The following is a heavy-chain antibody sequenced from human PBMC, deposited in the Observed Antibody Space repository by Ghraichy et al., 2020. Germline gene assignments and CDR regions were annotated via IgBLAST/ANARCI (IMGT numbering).Heavy chain of an antibody. Sequence: SQTLSLTCTVSGGSIRSQFWTWIRKPPGKGLEWIGYVSYTGNTNYNPSLKSRVIISVDTSKNQFSLSLTSVTAADTAVYYCARRGRGYSRYYYGLDVWGQGTTVTVSS. J-gene: IGHJ6*02. CDR3: ARRGRGYSRYYYGLDV. CDR2: VSYTGNT. V-gene: IGHV4-59*08. D-gene: IGHD5-18*01. CDR1: GGSIRSQF.